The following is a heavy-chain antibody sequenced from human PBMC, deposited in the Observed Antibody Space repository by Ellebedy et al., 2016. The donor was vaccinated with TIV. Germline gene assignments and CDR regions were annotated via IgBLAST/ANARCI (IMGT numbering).Heavy chain of an antibody. J-gene: IGHJ4*02. D-gene: IGHD5-18*01. Sequence: GGSLRLSXEASGFTFSSYNMHWVRLAPGKGLEWVAVITYDGSYEHYADSVKGRFTISRDNSKNTLYLQMNSLRTDDTAVYYCARSSDTAHEDYWGQGALVTVSS. CDR2: ITYDGSYE. V-gene: IGHV3-30*04. CDR1: GFTFSSYN. CDR3: ARSSDTAHEDY.